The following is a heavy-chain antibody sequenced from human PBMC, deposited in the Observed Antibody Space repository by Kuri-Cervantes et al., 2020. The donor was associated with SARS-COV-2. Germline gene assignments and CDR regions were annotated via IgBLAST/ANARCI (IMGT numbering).Heavy chain of an antibody. CDR1: GFTFSNAW. Sequence: GESLKISCAASGFTFSNAWMNWVRQAPGEGLEWVGRIKSKTDGGTTDYAAPVKGRFTISRDDSKNTLYLQMNSLKTEDTAVYYCTTRCSSTSCYSNFDYWGQGTLVTVSS. J-gene: IGHJ4*02. CDR3: TTRCSSTSCYSNFDY. CDR2: IKSKTDGGTT. V-gene: IGHV3-15*07. D-gene: IGHD2-2*01.